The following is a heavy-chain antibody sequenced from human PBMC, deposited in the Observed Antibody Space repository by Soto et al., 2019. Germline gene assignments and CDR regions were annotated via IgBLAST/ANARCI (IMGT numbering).Heavy chain of an antibody. V-gene: IGHV3-30-3*01. CDR1: GFTFSSYA. CDR3: ARVRSYCTGDCYENYYYYGLDV. D-gene: IGHD2-21*02. Sequence: GGSLRLSCADSGFTFSSYALHWVRQAPGKGLEWVAVISYDGSNKYYADSVKGRFTISGDSSKNTLSLQMNSLRPEDTAVYYCARVRSYCTGDCYENYYYYGLDVWGQGTTVTVSS. J-gene: IGHJ6*02. CDR2: ISYDGSNK.